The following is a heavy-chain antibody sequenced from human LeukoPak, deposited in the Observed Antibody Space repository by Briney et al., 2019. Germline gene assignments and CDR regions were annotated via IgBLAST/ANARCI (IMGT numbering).Heavy chain of an antibody. CDR3: ARGIYCSSTSCVPNYYYYYMDV. V-gene: IGHV4-4*07. J-gene: IGHJ6*03. D-gene: IGHD2-2*01. CDR2: IYTSGST. Sequence: PSETLSLTCTVSGGSISSYYWSWIRQPAGKGLEWIGRIYTSGSTNYNPSLKSRVTMSVDTSKNQFSLKLSSVTAADTAVYYCARGIYCSSTSCVPNYYYYYMDVRGKGTTVTVSS. CDR1: GGSISSYY.